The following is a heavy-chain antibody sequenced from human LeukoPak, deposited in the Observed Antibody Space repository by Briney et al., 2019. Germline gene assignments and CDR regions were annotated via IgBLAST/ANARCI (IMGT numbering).Heavy chain of an antibody. D-gene: IGHD3-10*01. Sequence: SETLSLTCTVSGGSVSSYYWRWIRQSPGRGLEWIGYIYHSGSTNYNPSLKSRVTMSVDTFKNQFSLKLTSLTAADSALYYCAREVVLHGYMVRGVKSGLDVWGQGTTVTVSS. J-gene: IGHJ6*02. CDR2: IYHSGST. CDR3: AREVVLHGYMVRGVKSGLDV. V-gene: IGHV4-59*02. CDR1: GGSVSSYY.